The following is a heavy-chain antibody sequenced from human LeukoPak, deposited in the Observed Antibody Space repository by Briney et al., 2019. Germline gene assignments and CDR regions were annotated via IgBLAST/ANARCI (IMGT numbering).Heavy chain of an antibody. D-gene: IGHD6-13*01. Sequence: PSETLSLTCTVSGGSISSYYWSWIRQPPRKGLEWIGYIYYIGSTNSNPSLKTRVTIPVDTSKNQFSLKLSSVTAADTAVYYCARDSRSWAGHYYYIDVWGKGTTVTVSS. V-gene: IGHV4-59*01. CDR2: IYYIGST. J-gene: IGHJ6*03. CDR1: GGSISSYY. CDR3: ARDSRSWAGHYYYIDV.